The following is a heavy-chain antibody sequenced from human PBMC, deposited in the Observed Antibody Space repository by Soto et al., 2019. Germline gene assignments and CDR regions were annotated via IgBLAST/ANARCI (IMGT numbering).Heavy chain of an antibody. CDR1: GFTFSTYA. CDR2: ISYDGSIK. CDR3: ARPDYGSGSYPDY. V-gene: IGHV3-30-3*01. D-gene: IGHD3-10*01. Sequence: QVQLVESGGGMVQPGRSLRLSCAASGFTFSTYAVHWVRQAPGKGLEWVAVISYDGSIKYYADSVKGRFTISRDNSKNTLYLQMNSLRAEDTAVFYCARPDYGSGSYPDYWGQGTLVTVSS. J-gene: IGHJ4*02.